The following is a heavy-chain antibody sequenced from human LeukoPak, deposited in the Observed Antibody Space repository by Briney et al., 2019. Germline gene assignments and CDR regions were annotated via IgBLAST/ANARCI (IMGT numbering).Heavy chain of an antibody. V-gene: IGHV4-4*07. Sequence: SETLSLTCTVSGGSISRYYWSWIRQPAGKGLEWIGRIYTSGSTNYNPSLKSRVTMSVDTSKNQFSLKLSSVTAADTAVYYCARELAIAAGTYFDYWGQGTLVTVSS. CDR1: GGSISRYY. CDR2: IYTSGST. J-gene: IGHJ4*02. CDR3: ARELAIAAGTYFDY. D-gene: IGHD6-13*01.